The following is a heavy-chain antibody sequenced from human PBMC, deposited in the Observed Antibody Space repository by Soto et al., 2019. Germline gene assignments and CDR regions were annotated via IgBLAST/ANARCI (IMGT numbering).Heavy chain of an antibody. CDR2: IYYSGST. J-gene: IGHJ5*02. V-gene: IGHV4-59*01. CDR3: ARSSSKRNWFDP. Sequence: QVQLQESGPGLVKPSETLSLTCTVSGGSISSYYWSWIRQPPGKGLEWIGYIYYSGSTNYNPSLKRRVTISVDTSKNQFSLKLSSVTAADTAVYYCARSSSKRNWFDPWGQGTLVTVSS. CDR1: GGSISSYY.